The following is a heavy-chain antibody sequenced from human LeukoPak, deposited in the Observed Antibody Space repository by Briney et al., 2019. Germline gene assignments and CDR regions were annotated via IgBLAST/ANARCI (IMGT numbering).Heavy chain of an antibody. D-gene: IGHD3-16*01. J-gene: IGHJ4*02. V-gene: IGHV4-61*02. CDR3: ARGASRKDAVFFDY. CDR1: GVSITSGSFY. Sequence: SQTLSLTCSVSGVSITSGSFYWGWIRQSAGKGLEWIGRVHSSGDIYHNAAFRSRAAVSGDASKNQFSLQLNSVTAADTAVYYCARGASRKDAVFFDYWGQGALITVSS. CDR2: VHSSGDI.